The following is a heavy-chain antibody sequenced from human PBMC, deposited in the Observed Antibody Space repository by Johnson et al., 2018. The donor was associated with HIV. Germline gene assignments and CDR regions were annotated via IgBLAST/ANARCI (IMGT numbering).Heavy chain of an antibody. CDR3: VRTSCTGARCLGDDPFDV. Sequence: VQLVESGGGLVQPGGSLRLSCGVSGFTFSDHWMQWVRQAPGKGLVWVSRINGDGSRTSYADSVKGRFTIARDNAKNTLILEMKSLRAEDTAVYYCVRTSCTGARCLGDDPFDVWCQGTMVTVSS. CDR1: GFTFSDHW. J-gene: IGHJ3*01. D-gene: IGHD3-16*01. CDR2: INGDGSRT. V-gene: IGHV3-74*01.